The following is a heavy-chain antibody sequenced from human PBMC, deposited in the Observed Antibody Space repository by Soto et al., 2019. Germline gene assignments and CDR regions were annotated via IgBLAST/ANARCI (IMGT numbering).Heavy chain of an antibody. CDR2: IYYTGST. CDR1: GGSIGSSSSY. Sequence: SEPLSLTWTVSGGSIGSSSSYWGWLRQPPGKGLEWIGYIYYTGSTNYNPSLRSRVTISIDTSKNQFTLQLSSVTAADAAVYFCARYPRLGCWGQGTLVTVSS. V-gene: IGHV4-61*05. D-gene: IGHD6-19*01. CDR3: ARYPRLGC. J-gene: IGHJ4*02.